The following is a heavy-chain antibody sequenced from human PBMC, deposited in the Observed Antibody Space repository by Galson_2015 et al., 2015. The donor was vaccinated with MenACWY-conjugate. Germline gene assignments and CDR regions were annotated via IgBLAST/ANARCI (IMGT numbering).Heavy chain of an antibody. J-gene: IGHJ4*02. CDR2: IRDTGSL. V-gene: IGHV4-59*08. D-gene: IGHD5-18*01. CDR1: GASISSHH. CDR3: ARLPTWGSSYGYFDY. Sequence: ETLSLTCTVSGASISSHHWSWFRQPPGKGLEWVAYIRDTGSLKDNPSLKSRVSMSADKSNNQFSLRLMSVTAADTAVYYCARLPTWGSSYGYFDYWGQGILVAVSS.